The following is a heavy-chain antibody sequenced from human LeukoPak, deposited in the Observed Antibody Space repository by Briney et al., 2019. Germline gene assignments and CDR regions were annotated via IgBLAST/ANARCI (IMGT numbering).Heavy chain of an antibody. D-gene: IGHD2-2*01. Sequence: SETLSLTCTVSGGSVSSGSYYWSWIRQPPGKGLEWIGYIYYSGSTNYNPSLKSRVTISVDTSKNQFSLKLSSVTAADTAVYYCARVNYCSSTSCYGDNWFGPWGQGTLVTVSS. CDR1: GGSVSSGSYY. CDR3: ARVNYCSSTSCYGDNWFGP. CDR2: IYYSGST. V-gene: IGHV4-61*01. J-gene: IGHJ5*02.